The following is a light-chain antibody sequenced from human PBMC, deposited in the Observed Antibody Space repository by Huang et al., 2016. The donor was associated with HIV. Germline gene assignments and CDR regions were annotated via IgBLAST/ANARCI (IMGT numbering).Light chain of an antibody. CDR2: AAS. CDR3: QQYDIHPLT. Sequence: IRMTQSPSSLSASTGDRVTITGRAKQDINNFLAWYQQRPGSVPKLLIYAASTLQSGVPSMFSGNGSGTDFTLTIGCLHSEDVATYYCQQYDIHPLTFGPGTRVDIK. CDR1: QDINNF. J-gene: IGKJ3*01. V-gene: IGKV1-8*01.